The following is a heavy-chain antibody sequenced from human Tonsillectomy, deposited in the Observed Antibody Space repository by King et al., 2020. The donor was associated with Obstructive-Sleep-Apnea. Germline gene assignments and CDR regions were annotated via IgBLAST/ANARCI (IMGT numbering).Heavy chain of an antibody. J-gene: IGHJ4*02. Sequence: VQLVESGGGLVQPGGSLRLSCSASGFIFSNYAMHWVRQAPMKGLEDVSIISPDGGGSYYRESVKGRFTISRDNSKNTLYLQMNSLRPEDTAVYYCVKNRPDDYWGQGTLVTVSS. CDR2: ISPDGGGS. V-gene: IGHV3-64D*06. CDR1: GFIFSNYA. CDR3: VKNRPDDY.